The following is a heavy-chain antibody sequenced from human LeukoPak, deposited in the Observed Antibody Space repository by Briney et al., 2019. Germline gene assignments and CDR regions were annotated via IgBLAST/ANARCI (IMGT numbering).Heavy chain of an antibody. CDR1: GLNVSSNY. V-gene: IGHV3-66*01. D-gene: IGHD3-10*01. CDR2: IYAVGAT. J-gene: IGHJ4*02. Sequence: GGSLRLSCSASGLNVSSNYMSWVGQAPGKGLEWVAVIYAVGATAYADSVKGRFIISRDKSKNTLYLQMNSLRDEDTALYYCGREGGDSMIQGVIADWGQGTLVTVSS. CDR3: GREGGDSMIQGVIAD.